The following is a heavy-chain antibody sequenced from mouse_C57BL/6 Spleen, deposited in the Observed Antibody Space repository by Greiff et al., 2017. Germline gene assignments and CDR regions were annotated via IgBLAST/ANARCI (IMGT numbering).Heavy chain of an antibody. J-gene: IGHJ4*01. D-gene: IGHD4-1*01. CDR2: IDPSDSYT. CDR3: ARGANWVYAMDY. CDR1: GYTFTSYW. Sequence: VQLQQPGAELVMPGASVKLSCKASGYTFTSYWMHWVKQRPGQGLEWIGEIDPSDSYTNYNQKFKGKSTLTVDKSSSTAYMQLSSLTSEDSAVYYCARGANWVYAMDYWGQGTSVTVSS. V-gene: IGHV1-69*01.